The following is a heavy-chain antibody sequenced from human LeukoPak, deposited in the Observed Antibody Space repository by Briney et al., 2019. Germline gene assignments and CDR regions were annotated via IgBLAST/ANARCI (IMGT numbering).Heavy chain of an antibody. CDR1: RYTFINYG. D-gene: IGHD1-1*01. CDR2: ISAYNGNT. J-gene: IGHJ4*02. CDR3: ARGPRYSPDY. Sequence: ASVKVSCKASRYTFINYGITWVRQAPGQGLEWMGWISAYNGNTNYAQKLQGRVTMTTDTHTSTAYMELRSLRSDDTVVYYCARGPRYSPDYWGEGTLVTVSS. V-gene: IGHV1-18*01.